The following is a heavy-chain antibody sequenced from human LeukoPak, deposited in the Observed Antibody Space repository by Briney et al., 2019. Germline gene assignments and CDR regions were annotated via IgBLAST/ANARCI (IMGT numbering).Heavy chain of an antibody. CDR1: GFTFSRYI. CDR2: ITSTGSYI. J-gene: IGHJ4*02. CDR3: VRDGIDYGDYFFVY. D-gene: IGHD4-17*01. V-gene: IGHV3-21*01. Sequence: GGSLRLSCAASGFTFSRYIMNWVRQAPGKGLEWVSSITSTGSYIYYSESLKGRFTISRDDAKSSLYLQMNSLRAEDTAVYYCVRDGIDYGDYFFVYWGQGVLVTVS.